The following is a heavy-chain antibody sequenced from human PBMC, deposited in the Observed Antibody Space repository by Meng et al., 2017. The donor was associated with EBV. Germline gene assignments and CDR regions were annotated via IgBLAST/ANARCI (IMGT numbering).Heavy chain of an antibody. D-gene: IGHD3-22*01. CDR3: ASDGRLYDTPSPFDY. V-gene: IGHV1-18*01. CDR2: ISAYNGNT. CDR1: GDPFTSCG. Sequence: QVRLEQLGGEVMVEAASLMGSGYASGDPFTSCGTSFLLQAPGQVLEAMGWISAYNGNTNYEQKHQSRVTITTDTYTSTAYMELRSLTADDTAVYYCASDGRLYDTPSPFDYWGQGTLVTASS. J-gene: IGHJ4*02.